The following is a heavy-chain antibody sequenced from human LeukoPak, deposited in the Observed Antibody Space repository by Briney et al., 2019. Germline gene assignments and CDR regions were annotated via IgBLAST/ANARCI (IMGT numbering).Heavy chain of an antibody. J-gene: IGHJ4*02. CDR1: GFTFSLYE. Sequence: GGSLRLSCAASGFTFSLYEMNWVRQAPGKGLEWVSYISSSGTIYYADSVKGRFTISRDNAKNSPYLQMNSLRVEDTAIYYCARGRTGSHYSDYWGQGTLVTVSS. CDR3: ARGRTGSHYSDY. CDR2: ISSSGTI. D-gene: IGHD1-14*01. V-gene: IGHV3-48*03.